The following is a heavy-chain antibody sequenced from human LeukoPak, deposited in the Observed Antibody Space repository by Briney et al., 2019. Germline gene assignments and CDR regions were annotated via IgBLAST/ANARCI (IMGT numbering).Heavy chain of an antibody. V-gene: IGHV3-30-3*01. CDR2: ISYDGSNK. D-gene: IGHD1-26*01. CDR3: AKAVEWELLANFDY. Sequence: GGSLRLSCAASGFTFSSYAMHWVRQAPGKGLEWVAVISYDGSNKYYADSVKGRFTISRDNSKNTLYLQMNSLRAEDTAVYYCAKAVEWELLANFDYWGQGTLVTVSS. CDR1: GFTFSSYA. J-gene: IGHJ4*02.